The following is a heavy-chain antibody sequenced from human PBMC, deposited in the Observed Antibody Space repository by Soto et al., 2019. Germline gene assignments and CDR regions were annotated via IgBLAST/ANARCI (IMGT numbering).Heavy chain of an antibody. CDR2: INWGDDK. V-gene: IGHV2-70*20. D-gene: IGHD6-19*01. Sequence: SGPTLVNPTQTLTLTCTFSGFSLTTSGICLSWVRQPPGEAPEWLALINWGDDKYYTTSLKTRLTIARDTSKNQVVLTVTNMDPVDTATYYCVRTAYSSGWYGYLGMDVWGQGTTVTVSS. J-gene: IGHJ6*02. CDR1: GFSLTTSGIC. CDR3: VRTAYSSGWYGYLGMDV.